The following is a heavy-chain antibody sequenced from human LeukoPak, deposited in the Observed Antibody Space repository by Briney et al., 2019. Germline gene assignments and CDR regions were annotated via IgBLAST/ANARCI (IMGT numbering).Heavy chain of an antibody. V-gene: IGHV3-30*14. Sequence: GGSLRLSCAASGFTFSSYAMSWVRQAPGKGLEWVAVISYDGSNKYYADSVKGRFTISRDNSKNTLYLQMNSLRAEDTAVYYCAREMGDILTGYDFNWFDPWGQGTLVTVSS. CDR1: GFTFSSYA. CDR3: AREMGDILTGYDFNWFDP. D-gene: IGHD3-9*01. CDR2: ISYDGSNK. J-gene: IGHJ5*02.